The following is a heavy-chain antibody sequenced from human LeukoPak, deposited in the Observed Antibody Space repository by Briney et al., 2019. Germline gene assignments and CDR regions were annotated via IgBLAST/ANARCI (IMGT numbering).Heavy chain of an antibody. J-gene: IGHJ3*02. CDR3: AKIAYYYYDSSAYYLDAFDI. Sequence: GGSLRLSCAASGFIFSSYALSWVRQAPGRGLEWVSVISGSGGRTYYADSVKGRFTISRDNSKNTLYLQINSLRAEDTAVYYCAKIAYYYYDSSAYYLDAFDIWGQGTMVTVSS. CDR2: ISGSGGRT. D-gene: IGHD3-22*01. CDR1: GFIFSSYA. V-gene: IGHV3-23*01.